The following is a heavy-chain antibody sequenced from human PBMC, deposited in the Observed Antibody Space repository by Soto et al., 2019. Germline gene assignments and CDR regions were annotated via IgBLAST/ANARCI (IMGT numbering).Heavy chain of an antibody. D-gene: IGHD3-22*01. CDR3: AKDDSSGYYYGGWFDP. CDR1: GFTFSSYA. V-gene: IGHV3-23*01. Sequence: EVQLLESGGGLVQPGGSLRLSCAASGFTFSSYAMSWVRQAPGKGLEWVSAISGSGGSTYYADSVKGRFTISRDSSKNTLYLQMNSLRAEDTAVYYCAKDDSSGYYYGGWFDPWGQGTLVTVSS. J-gene: IGHJ5*02. CDR2: ISGSGGST.